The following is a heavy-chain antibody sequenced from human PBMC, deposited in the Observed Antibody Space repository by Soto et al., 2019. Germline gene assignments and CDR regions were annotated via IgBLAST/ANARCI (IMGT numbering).Heavy chain of an antibody. Sequence: QGQLVQSGAAVKKPGASVKVSCQASGYTFTSYGITWVRQAPGQGRGWMGWLTAYNGNTNYAQKLQGRLTMTTDTSTSTANVELRSLRSDETAVYYCARPIQPTYYDVWSGYSRASYDYGMDVWGQGTTVTVSS. CDR1: GYTFTSYG. CDR3: ARPIQPTYYDVWSGYSRASYDYGMDV. CDR2: LTAYNGNT. D-gene: IGHD3-3*01. V-gene: IGHV1-18*01. J-gene: IGHJ6*02.